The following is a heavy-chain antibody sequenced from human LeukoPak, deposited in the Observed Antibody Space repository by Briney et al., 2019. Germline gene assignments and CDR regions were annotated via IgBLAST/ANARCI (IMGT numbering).Heavy chain of an antibody. CDR2: IYHSGST. CDR1: GGSISSGGYY. CDR3: AREWEVRAFDI. J-gene: IGHJ3*02. V-gene: IGHV4-30-2*01. D-gene: IGHD1-26*01. Sequence: PSETLSLTCTVSGGSISSGGYYWSWIRQPPGKGLEWIGYIYHSGSTYYNPSLKSRVTISVDRSKNQFSLKLSSVTAADTAVYYCAREWEVRAFDIWGQGTMVTVSS.